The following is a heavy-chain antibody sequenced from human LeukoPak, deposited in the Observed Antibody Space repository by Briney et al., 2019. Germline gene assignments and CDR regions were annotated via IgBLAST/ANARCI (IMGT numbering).Heavy chain of an antibody. CDR2: ISSSGSTI. V-gene: IGHV3-48*03. D-gene: IGHD4-17*01. J-gene: IGHJ4*02. CDR3: ARGGRASTVTTHFDY. CDR1: GFTFSSYE. Sequence: GGSLRLSCAASGFTFSSYEMNWVRQAPGKGLEWVSYISSSGSTIYYADSVRGRFTISRDNAKNSLYLQMNSLRDEDTAVYYCARGGRASTVTTHFDYWGQGTLVTVSS.